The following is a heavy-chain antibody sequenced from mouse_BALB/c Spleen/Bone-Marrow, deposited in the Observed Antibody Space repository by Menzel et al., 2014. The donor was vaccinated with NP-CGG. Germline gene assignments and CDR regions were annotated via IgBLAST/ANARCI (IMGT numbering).Heavy chain of an antibody. V-gene: IGHV4-1*02. CDR3: ARRYGSSYRYWYFDV. Sequence: EVMLVESGGGLVQPGGSLKVSCAASGFDFSRFWMGWVRQAPGKGLEWIGEINPDSSTINYTPSLKDKFIISRDSAKNTLYLQMSKVRSEDTALYYCARRYGSSYRYWYFDVWGAGTTVTVSS. CDR2: INPDSSTI. J-gene: IGHJ1*01. D-gene: IGHD1-1*01. CDR1: GFDFSRFW.